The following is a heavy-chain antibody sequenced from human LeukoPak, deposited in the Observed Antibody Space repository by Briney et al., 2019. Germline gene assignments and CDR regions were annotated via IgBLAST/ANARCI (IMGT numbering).Heavy chain of an antibody. CDR2: IFYIGSA. J-gene: IGHJ4*02. CDR1: GVSICSGGY. D-gene: IGHD2-15*01. Sequence: SETLSLTCAVSGVSICSGGYWSWVRQPPGKGLEWIGQIFYIGSAHYNPSFESRVIMSIDNSRNQLSLRFNSVTAADTAVYYRARHGSYSLAFWGQGALVTVSS. V-gene: IGHV4-4*02. CDR3: ARHGSYSLAF.